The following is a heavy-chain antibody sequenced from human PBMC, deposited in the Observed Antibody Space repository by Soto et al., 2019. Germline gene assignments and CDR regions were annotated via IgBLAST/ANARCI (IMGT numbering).Heavy chain of an antibody. CDR2: INPNSGGT. V-gene: IGHV1-2*04. J-gene: IGHJ6*02. CDR1: GYTFTGYY. CDR3: ARGYYYGSGSYYNDDYYYGMDV. Sequence: ASVKVSCKASGYTFTGYYMHWVRQAPGQGLEWMGWINPNSGGTNYAQKFQGWVTMTRDTSISTAYMELSRLRFDDTAVYYCARGYYYGSGSYYNDDYYYGMDVWGQGTTVTVSS. D-gene: IGHD3-10*01.